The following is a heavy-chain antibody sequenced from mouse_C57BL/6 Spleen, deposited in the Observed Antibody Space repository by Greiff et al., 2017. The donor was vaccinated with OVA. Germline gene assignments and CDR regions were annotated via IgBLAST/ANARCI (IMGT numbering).Heavy chain of an antibody. D-gene: IGHD2-2*01. CDR2: IHPNSGST. V-gene: IGHV1-64*01. Sequence: QVQLQQSGAELVKPGASVKLSCKASGYTFTSYWMHWVKQRPGQGLEWIGMIHPNSGSTNYNEKFKSKATLTVDKSSSTAYMQLSSLTSEDSAVYYCAGGYDVGAWFAYWGQGTLVTVSA. CDR3: AGGYDVGAWFAY. CDR1: GYTFTSYW. J-gene: IGHJ3*01.